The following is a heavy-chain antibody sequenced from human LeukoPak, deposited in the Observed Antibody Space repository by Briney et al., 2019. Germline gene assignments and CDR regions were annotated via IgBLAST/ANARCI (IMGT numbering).Heavy chain of an antibody. CDR3: ARDQRAYYHMDV. CDR2: IYISGDT. CDR1: GGSISSHY. V-gene: IGHV4-4*07. J-gene: IGHJ6*03. Sequence: PSETLSLTCTVSGGSISSHYWSWIRQPAGKGLEWIGRIYISGDTDSNPSLKSRVTMSVDTSKNQFFLKLSSVTAADTAVYYCARDQRAYYHMDVWGKGTTVTVSS.